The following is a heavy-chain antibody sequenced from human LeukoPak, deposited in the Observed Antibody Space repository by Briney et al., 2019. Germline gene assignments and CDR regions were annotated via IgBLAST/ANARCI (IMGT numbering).Heavy chain of an antibody. CDR2: ISSSSSTI. J-gene: IGHJ6*03. CDR1: GFTFSSYS. CDR3: ARVLHYYYYMDV. V-gene: IGHV3-48*01. Sequence: PGGSLRLSCAASGFTFSSYSMNWVRQAPGKGLGWVSYISSSSSTIYYADSVKGRFTISRDNAKNSLYLQMNSLRAEDTAVYYCARVLHYYYYMDVWGKGTTVTVSS.